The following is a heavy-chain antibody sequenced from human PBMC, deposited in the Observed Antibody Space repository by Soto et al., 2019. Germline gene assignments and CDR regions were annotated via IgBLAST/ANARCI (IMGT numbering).Heavy chain of an antibody. V-gene: IGHV4-4*02. Sequence: QVHLQESGPGLVKPSGTLSLTCAVSGASVSSSHWWTWVRQPPGKGLEWIGEIYHVGFTSYTPSLKNRVSMSIAQTRNQFSLRLRSVTAADRAVYYSARVPPPTSKRPAVVLYYFGYWDQGTLGTVSS. CDR1: GASVSSSHW. CDR3: ARVPPPTSKRPAVVLYYFGY. J-gene: IGHJ4*02. D-gene: IGHD2-2*01. CDR2: IYHVGFT.